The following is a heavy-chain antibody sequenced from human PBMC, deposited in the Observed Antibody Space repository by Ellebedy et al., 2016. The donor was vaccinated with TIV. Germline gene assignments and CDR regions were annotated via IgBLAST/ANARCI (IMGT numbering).Heavy chain of an antibody. J-gene: IGHJ4*02. V-gene: IGHV3-23*01. CDR2: IVGSGSTT. CDR1: GFTFSSYA. CDR3: AKVPIFGVVTHYFDY. Sequence: PGGSLRLSCTASGFTFSSYAMSWARQAPGKGLEWVSSIVGSGSTTYYADSVKGRFSVSRDNSKNTLYLQMNSLRAADTALYYCAKVPIFGVVTHYFDYWGRGTLVTVSS. D-gene: IGHD3-3*02.